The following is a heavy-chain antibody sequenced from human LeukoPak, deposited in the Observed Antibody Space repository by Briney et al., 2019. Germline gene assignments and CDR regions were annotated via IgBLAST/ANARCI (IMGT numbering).Heavy chain of an antibody. CDR2: ISYDGGNK. Sequence: GGSLRLSCAASGFTFSSYAMSWVRQAPGKGLEWVAVISYDGGNKYYADSVKGRFTISRDNSKNTLYLQMNSLRAEDTAVYYCARVVLGSGATYYYYGMDVWGKGTTVTVSS. J-gene: IGHJ6*04. CDR1: GFTFSSYA. D-gene: IGHD3-10*02. V-gene: IGHV3-30*04. CDR3: ARVVLGSGATYYYYGMDV.